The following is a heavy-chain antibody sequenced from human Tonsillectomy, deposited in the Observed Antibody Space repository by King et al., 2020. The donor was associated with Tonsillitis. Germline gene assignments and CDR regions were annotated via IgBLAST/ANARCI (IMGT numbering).Heavy chain of an antibody. Sequence: VQLVESGAEVKKPGGSLRLSCAASGFTFSSYSMNWVRQAPGKGLEWVSYISSSGSTIYSADYVKGRFTISRDNAKNSPYLQMNSLRAEDTAVYYCARGLSGYDYWGQGTLVTVSS. D-gene: IGHD3-22*01. V-gene: IGHV3-48*01. CDR1: GFTFSSYS. CDR3: ARGLSGYDY. CDR2: ISSSGSTI. J-gene: IGHJ4*02.